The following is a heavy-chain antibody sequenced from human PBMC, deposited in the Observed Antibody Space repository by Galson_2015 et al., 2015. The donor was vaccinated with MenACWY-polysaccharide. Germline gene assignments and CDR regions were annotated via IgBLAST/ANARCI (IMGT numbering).Heavy chain of an antibody. D-gene: IGHD5-18*01. Sequence: SVKVSCKASGYTFTSYAMNWVRQAPGQGLEWMGWINTNTGNPTYAQGFTGRVVFSLDTSVGTAYLQISSLKAEDTAVYYCARSPAGYSSRGQIASWGQGFLVTVSS. CDR2: INTNTGNP. J-gene: IGHJ4*02. V-gene: IGHV7-4-1*02. CDR1: GYTFTSYA. CDR3: ARSPAGYSSRGQIAS.